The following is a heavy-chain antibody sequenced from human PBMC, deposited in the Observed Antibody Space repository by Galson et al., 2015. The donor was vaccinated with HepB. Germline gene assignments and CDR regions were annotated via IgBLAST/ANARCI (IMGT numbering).Heavy chain of an antibody. D-gene: IGHD3-22*01. Sequence: QSGAEVKKPGESLRISCKGSGYSFTSYWISWVRQMPGKGLEWMGRIDPSDSYTNYSPSFQGHVTFSAGKSISTSYLQWSSLKASDTAMYYCARGDNYYDSSGYSLGYWGQGTLITVSS. CDR1: GYSFTSYW. V-gene: IGHV5-10-1*01. CDR3: ARGDNYYDSSGYSLGY. CDR2: IDPSDSYT. J-gene: IGHJ4*02.